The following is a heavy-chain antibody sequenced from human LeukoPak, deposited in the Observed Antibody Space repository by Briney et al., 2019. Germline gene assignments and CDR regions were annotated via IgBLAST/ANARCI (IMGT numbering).Heavy chain of an antibody. V-gene: IGHV1-69*13. D-gene: IGHD3-3*01. CDR1: GGTFSSYA. J-gene: IGHJ6*02. Sequence: ASVKVSCKASGGTFSSYAISWVRQAPGQGLEWMGGIIPIFGTANYAQKFQGRVTITADESTSTAYMELSSLRSEDTAVYYCARVGGGSFGVENPNPPYYYYYGMDVWGQGTTVTVSS. CDR2: IIPIFGTA. CDR3: ARVGGGSFGVENPNPPYYYYYGMDV.